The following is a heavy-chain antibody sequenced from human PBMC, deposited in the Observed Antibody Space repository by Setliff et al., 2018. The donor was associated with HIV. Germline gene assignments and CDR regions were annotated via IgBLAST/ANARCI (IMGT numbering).Heavy chain of an antibody. CDR1: GDSISSGRFY. V-gene: IGHV4-61*09. CDR3: ARGEYVNHLFDS. CDR2: IHTSGST. D-gene: IGHD3-16*01. Sequence: SETLSLTCAVSGDSISSGRFYWTWIRQPAGKGLEWIGHIHTSGSTDFNPSLKSRVTISADTSKNQFSLKLSSITAADTAVYYCARGEYVNHLFDSWGRGTLVTVSS. J-gene: IGHJ4*02.